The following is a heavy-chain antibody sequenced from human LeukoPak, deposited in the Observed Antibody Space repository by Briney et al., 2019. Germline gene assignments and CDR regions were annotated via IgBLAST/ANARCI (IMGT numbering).Heavy chain of an antibody. V-gene: IGHV3-23*01. J-gene: IGHJ4*02. Sequence: GGSLRLSCLTSGFTLSTNAMSWVRQAPGKGLEWISGISGSGASTYFADSVKGRFTISRDNSKNTLYLQMNSLRAEDTAVYYCARDRVESADYYFDYWGQGTLVTVSS. CDR2: ISGSGAST. CDR3: ARDRVESADYYFDY. CDR1: GFTLSTNA.